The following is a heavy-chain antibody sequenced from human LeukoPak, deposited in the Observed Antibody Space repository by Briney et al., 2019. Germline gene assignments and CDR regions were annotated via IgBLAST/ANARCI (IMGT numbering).Heavy chain of an antibody. Sequence: SQTLSLTCAISGDSVSSNSAAWNWIRQSPSRGLEWLGRTYYRSKWYNDYAVSVKIRITINPDTSENQLYLQQNSVTPEYTAVYYCAREPHDYGDYPHVWGQGTPVTVSS. CDR1: GDSVSSNSAA. V-gene: IGHV6-1*01. CDR3: AREPHDYGDYPHV. CDR2: TYYRSKWYN. J-gene: IGHJ6*02. D-gene: IGHD4-17*01.